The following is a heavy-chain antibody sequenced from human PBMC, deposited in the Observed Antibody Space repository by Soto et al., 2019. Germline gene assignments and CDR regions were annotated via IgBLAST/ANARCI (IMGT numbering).Heavy chain of an antibody. CDR2: IIPMYGTT. J-gene: IGHJ4*02. V-gene: IGHV1-69*12. Sequence: QVQLVQSGAEVKKPGSSVKVSCKASGGTFRSYVTSWVRQAPGQGLEWLGGIIPMYGTTYYAQTFQGRVTISADESTSTAFMELSSLRSDDTAVYYCARIGTLDWIDDYWGQGTLVTVSS. CDR3: ARIGTLDWIDDY. CDR1: GGTFRSYV. D-gene: IGHD1-1*01.